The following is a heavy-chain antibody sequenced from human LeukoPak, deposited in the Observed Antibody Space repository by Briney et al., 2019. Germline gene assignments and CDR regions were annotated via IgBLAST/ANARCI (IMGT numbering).Heavy chain of an antibody. CDR1: GFIFSNYG. V-gene: IGHV3-30*18. J-gene: IGHJ6*04. CDR3: AKEFSAYSGGWFFDV. D-gene: IGHD6-19*01. Sequence: GGSLRLSCAASGFIFSNYGMHWVRQAPGKGLEWVAVISFDGSNKYYGDSVKGRFTISRDNSMNTLYLQMNGLRAEDAAVYYCAKEFSAYSGGWFFDVWGKGTPVTVSS. CDR2: ISFDGSNK.